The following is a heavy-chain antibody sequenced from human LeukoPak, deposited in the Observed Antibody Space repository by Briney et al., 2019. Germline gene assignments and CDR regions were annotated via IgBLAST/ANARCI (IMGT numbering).Heavy chain of an antibody. D-gene: IGHD5-24*01. CDR2: IYSSGST. Sequence: SETLSLTCTGSGGSISSYYWSWIRQPPGQGLEWIGFIYSSGSTKYNPSLKSRATISIDTSKNQFSLRLSSVTAADTAVYYCARAGIMATTPFGYWGQGTLVSVSS. J-gene: IGHJ4*02. V-gene: IGHV4-59*01. CDR3: ARAGIMATTPFGY. CDR1: GGSISSYY.